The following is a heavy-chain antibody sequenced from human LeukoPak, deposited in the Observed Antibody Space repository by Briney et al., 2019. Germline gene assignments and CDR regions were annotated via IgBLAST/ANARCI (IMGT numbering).Heavy chain of an antibody. V-gene: IGHV4-59*08. Sequence: SETLSLTCTVSGGSISSYYWSWIRQPPGKGLEWIGYIYYSGSTNYNPSLKSRVTISVDTSKNQFSLKLSPVTAADPAVFYFARLIRGRDYDILTGYYSHWGQGTLVSVSS. CDR2: IYYSGST. D-gene: IGHD3-9*01. J-gene: IGHJ4*02. CDR3: ARLIRGRDYDILTGYYSH. CDR1: GGSISSYY.